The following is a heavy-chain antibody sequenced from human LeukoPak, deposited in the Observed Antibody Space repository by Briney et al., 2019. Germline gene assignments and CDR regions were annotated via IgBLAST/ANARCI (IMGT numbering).Heavy chain of an antibody. V-gene: IGHV1-69*13. J-gene: IGHJ3*02. CDR2: IIPIFGTA. D-gene: IGHD6-13*01. CDR3: ARYIAAAGDAFDI. Sequence: PTASVKVSCKASGGTFSSYAISWVRQAPGQGLEWMGGIIPIFGTANYAQKFQGRVTITADESTSTAYMELSSLRSEDTAVYYCARYIAAAGDAFDIWGQGTMVTVSS. CDR1: GGTFSSYA.